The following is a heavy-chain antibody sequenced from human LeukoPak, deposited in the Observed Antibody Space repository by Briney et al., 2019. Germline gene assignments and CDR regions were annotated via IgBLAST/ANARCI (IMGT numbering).Heavy chain of an antibody. CDR3: ARVPDYYGSGSYFDY. V-gene: IGHV3-30-3*01. J-gene: IGHJ4*02. D-gene: IGHD3-10*01. CDR1: GFTFSSYA. CDR2: ISYDGSNK. Sequence: PGGSLRLSCAASGFTFSSYAMHWVRQAPGKGLEWVAVISYDGSNKYYADPVKGRFTISRDNSKNTLYLQMNSLRAEDTAVYYCARVPDYYGSGSYFDYWGQGTLVTVSS.